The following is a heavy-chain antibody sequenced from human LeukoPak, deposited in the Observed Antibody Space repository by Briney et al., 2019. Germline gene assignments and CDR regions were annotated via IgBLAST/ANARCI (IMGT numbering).Heavy chain of an antibody. D-gene: IGHD2-21*01. Sequence: PSDTLSLTCGVSGGSFSNYFWTWIRQSPAHGLEWIGEINASGDTAYNPSLKRRANISINTSTIQTSLTLSSVTAADTAMYDCARVLGIAVVAGATEDNYFDPWGQGTLVTVSS. CDR1: GGSFSNYF. V-gene: IGHV4-34*01. CDR3: ARVLGIAVVAGATEDNYFDP. CDR2: INASGDT. J-gene: IGHJ5*02.